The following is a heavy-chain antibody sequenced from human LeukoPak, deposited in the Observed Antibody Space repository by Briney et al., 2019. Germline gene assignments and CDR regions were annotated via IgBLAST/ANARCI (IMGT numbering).Heavy chain of an antibody. CDR3: ARWGEYCSGGSCLVTDS. Sequence: ASVMVSCKASGYTFSGYGISWVRQAPGQGLEWMGWISAYDGNTNYAQKVQDRVTMTTDTSTSTAYMELRSLRFDDTAVYYCARWGEYCSGGSCLVTDSWGQGTLVTVSS. CDR2: ISAYDGNT. CDR1: GYTFSGYG. V-gene: IGHV1-18*01. J-gene: IGHJ4*02. D-gene: IGHD2-15*01.